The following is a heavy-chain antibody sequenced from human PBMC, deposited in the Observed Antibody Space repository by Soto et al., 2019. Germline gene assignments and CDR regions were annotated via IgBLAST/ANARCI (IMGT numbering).Heavy chain of an antibody. V-gene: IGHV4-34*01. J-gene: IGHJ4*02. D-gene: IGHD3-10*01. CDR3: ARSSRILRFGEPYFDY. Sequence: SETLSLTCAVYGGSFSGYYWSWIRQPPGKGLEWIGEINHSGSTNYNPSLKSRVTISVDTSKNQFSLKLSSVTAADTAVYYCARSSRILRFGEPYFDYWGQGTLVTVSS. CDR1: GGSFSGYY. CDR2: INHSGST.